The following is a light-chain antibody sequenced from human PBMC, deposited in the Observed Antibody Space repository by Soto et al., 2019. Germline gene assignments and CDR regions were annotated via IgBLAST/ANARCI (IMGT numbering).Light chain of an antibody. J-gene: IGKJ4*01. Sequence: IVLTQSPGTLSLSPGERATRSCRASQSVSSNYLAWYQQKPGQAPRLLIYRAFTRATGIPARFSGSGFGTDFTLTISSLQSEDFAVYYCQQYNNWPLTFGQGTKVEIK. V-gene: IGKV3-15*01. CDR1: QSVSSNY. CDR3: QQYNNWPLT. CDR2: RAF.